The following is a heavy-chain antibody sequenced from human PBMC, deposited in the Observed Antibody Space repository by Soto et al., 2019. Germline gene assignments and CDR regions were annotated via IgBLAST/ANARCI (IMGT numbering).Heavy chain of an antibody. D-gene: IGHD5-12*01. CDR3: ARSYDGYFDY. V-gene: IGHV4-39*01. J-gene: IGHJ4*02. CDR1: GGSISSSSYY. CDR2: IYYSGST. Sequence: KPSETLSLTCTVSGGSISSSSYYWGWIRQPPGKGLEWIGSIYYSGSTYYNPSLKSRVTISVDTSKNQFSLKLSSVTAADTAVYYCARSYDGYFDYWGQGTLVTVSS.